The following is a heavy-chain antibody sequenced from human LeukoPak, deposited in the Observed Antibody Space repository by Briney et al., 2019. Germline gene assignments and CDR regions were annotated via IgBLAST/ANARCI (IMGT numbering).Heavy chain of an antibody. J-gene: IGHJ4*02. D-gene: IGHD1-26*01. CDR3: TRGGRSTSYYWQY. Sequence: PGGSLRLSCAASGFTFDDYAMHWVRQAPGKGLEWVSGISWNSGSIGYADSVKGRFTISRDNAKNSLYLQMNSLRAEDTAVYYCTRGGRSTSYYWQYWGQGSLVTVSS. V-gene: IGHV3-9*01. CDR2: ISWNSGSI. CDR1: GFTFDDYA.